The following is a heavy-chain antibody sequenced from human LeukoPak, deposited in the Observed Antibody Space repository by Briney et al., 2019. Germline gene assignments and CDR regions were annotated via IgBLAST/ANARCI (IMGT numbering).Heavy chain of an antibody. CDR2: ISYDGSNK. V-gene: IGHV3-30*18. CDR1: GFTFSSYG. CDR3: AKERGYSYGYLGYFDY. D-gene: IGHD5-18*01. J-gene: IGHJ4*02. Sequence: PGGSLRLSCAASGFTFSSYGMHWVRQAPGKGLEWVAVISYDGSNKYYADSVKGRFTISRDNSKNTLYLQMNSLRAEGTAVYYCAKERGYSYGYLGYFDYWGQGTLVTVSS.